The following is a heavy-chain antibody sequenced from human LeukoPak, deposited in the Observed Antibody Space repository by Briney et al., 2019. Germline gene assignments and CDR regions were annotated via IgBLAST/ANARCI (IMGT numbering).Heavy chain of an antibody. Sequence: SETLSLTCTVSGGSISSYYWSWIRQPPGKGLEWIGYIYYSGSTNYNPSLKSRVTISVDTSKNQFSLKLSSVTAADTAVYYCARDNGRYYGSSGYYLGWFDPWGQGTLVTVSS. CDR3: ARDNGRYYGSSGYYLGWFDP. J-gene: IGHJ5*02. CDR1: GGSISSYY. CDR2: IYYSGST. V-gene: IGHV4-59*01. D-gene: IGHD3-22*01.